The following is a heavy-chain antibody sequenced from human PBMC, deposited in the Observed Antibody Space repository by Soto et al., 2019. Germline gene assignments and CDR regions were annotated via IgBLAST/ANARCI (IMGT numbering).Heavy chain of an antibody. D-gene: IGHD2-8*01. J-gene: IGHJ6*02. CDR1: VYGLTNYH. CDR2: INPKSGGT. CDR3: ARGDSTDCSNGVCSFFYNHDMDV. Sequence: SVKVSCKASVYGLTNYHIHWVRQAPGQGLEWLGRINPKSGGTSTAQKFQGWVTMTTDTSISTASMELTRLTSEDTAIYYCARGDSTDCSNGVCSFFYNHDMDVWGQGTTVTVSS. V-gene: IGHV1-2*04.